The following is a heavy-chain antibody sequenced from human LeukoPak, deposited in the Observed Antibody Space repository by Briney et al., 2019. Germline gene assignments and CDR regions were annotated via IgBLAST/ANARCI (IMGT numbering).Heavy chain of an antibody. V-gene: IGHV7-4-1*04. CDR2: INTNTGKS. CDR1: GYTFTYYG. J-gene: IGHJ6*03. CDR3: ARSRRVVVPSSLNAADDYYYYLDL. Sequence: ASVKVSCKASGYTFTYYGLTWVRQAPGQGLECLGGINTNTGKSTYAQGFTGRFVFSFDTSVSMAYLQITSLTAEDTAIYFCARSRRVVVPSSLNAADDYYYYLDLWARGPRSPSP. D-gene: IGHD2-21*02.